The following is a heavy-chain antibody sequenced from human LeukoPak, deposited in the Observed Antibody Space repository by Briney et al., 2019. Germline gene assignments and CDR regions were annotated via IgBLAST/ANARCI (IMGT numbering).Heavy chain of an antibody. D-gene: IGHD3-16*01. J-gene: IGHJ4*02. V-gene: IGHV4-61*01. CDR2: IHNSGST. CDR3: ARGIRGAADY. CDR1: GGSISSSSYY. Sequence: SETLSLTCTVSGGSISSSSYYWSWIRQPPEKGLEWIGFIHNSGSTNYNPSLKSRLAMSLDTSKNQFSLNLNSVTAADTAVYYCARGIRGAADYWGQGALVTVSS.